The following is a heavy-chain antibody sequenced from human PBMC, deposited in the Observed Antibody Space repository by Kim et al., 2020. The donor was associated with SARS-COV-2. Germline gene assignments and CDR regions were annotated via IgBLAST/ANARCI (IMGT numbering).Heavy chain of an antibody. Sequence: SETLSLTCTVSGGSISSGGYYWSWIRQHPGKGLEWIGYIYYSGSTYYNPSLKSRVTISVDTSKNQFSLKLSSVTAADTAVYYCARDLWPYGGNPYAFDIWGRATMVSDSS. CDR2: IYYSGST. V-gene: IGHV4-31*03. CDR1: GGSISSGGYY. CDR3: ARDLWPYGGNPYAFDI. D-gene: IGHD4-17*01. J-gene: IGHJ3*02.